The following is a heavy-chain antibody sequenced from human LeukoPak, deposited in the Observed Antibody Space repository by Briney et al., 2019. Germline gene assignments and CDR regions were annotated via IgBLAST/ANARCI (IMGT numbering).Heavy chain of an antibody. CDR1: GYTFTGYY. D-gene: IGHD3-10*01. CDR2: INPNSGGT. J-gene: IGHJ6*02. V-gene: IGHV1-2*02. Sequence: ASVKVSCKASGYTFTGYYMHWVRQAPGQGLEWMGWINPNSGGTNYAQKFQGRVTMTRDTSISTAYMELSRLRSDDTAVYYCARDLGYYGSGSYPRRYYGMDVWGQGTTVTVSS. CDR3: ARDLGYYGSGSYPRRYYGMDV.